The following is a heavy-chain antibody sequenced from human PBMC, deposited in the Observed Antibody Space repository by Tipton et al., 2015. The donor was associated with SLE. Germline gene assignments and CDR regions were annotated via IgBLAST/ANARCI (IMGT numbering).Heavy chain of an antibody. D-gene: IGHD7-27*01. CDR3: AGEDRLNWGRAAVDI. CDR1: GASISDGGHF. Sequence: TLSLTCTVSGASISDGGHFWTWIRQPAGKGLEWIGRIFLTGNTNYNPSLKSRVTMSLDTSKNQFSLTLTSVTAADTAVYYRAGEDRLNWGRAAVDIWGQGTLVTVSS. CDR2: IFLTGNT. V-gene: IGHV4-61*02. J-gene: IGHJ3*02.